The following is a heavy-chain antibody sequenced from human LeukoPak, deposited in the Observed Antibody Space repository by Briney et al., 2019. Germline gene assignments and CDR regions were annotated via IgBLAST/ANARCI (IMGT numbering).Heavy chain of an antibody. J-gene: IGHJ6*03. Sequence: PGGSLRLSCAASGFTFSSYWMHWVRQAPGNGLVWVSRINGDGSNTSHAVSVKRRFTISRDNDKNTLYLQMNSLRAEDTAVYYCARDRTYYDSSGYYYYYYYYMDVWGKGTTVTVSS. CDR3: ARDRTYYDSSGYYYYYYYYMDV. V-gene: IGHV3-74*01. CDR2: INGDGSNT. D-gene: IGHD3-22*01. CDR1: GFTFSSYW.